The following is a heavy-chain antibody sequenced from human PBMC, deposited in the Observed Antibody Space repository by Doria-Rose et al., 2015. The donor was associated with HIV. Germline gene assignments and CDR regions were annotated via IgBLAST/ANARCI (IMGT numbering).Heavy chain of an antibody. D-gene: IGHD6-13*01. J-gene: IGHJ4*02. V-gene: IGHV2-26*01. Sequence: QITLKESGPVLVKPTETLTLTCTVSGVSLSSPGMGVSWIRQPPGKALESLAHIFSNDARSYKTSLKSRLTISRGAYKVQAVLTMTDMDPVDTATYYCARIKSSRWYHKYYFDFWDQGTLVIVSA. CDR2: IFSNDAR. CDR3: ARIKSSRWYHKYYFDF. CDR1: GVSLSSPGMG.